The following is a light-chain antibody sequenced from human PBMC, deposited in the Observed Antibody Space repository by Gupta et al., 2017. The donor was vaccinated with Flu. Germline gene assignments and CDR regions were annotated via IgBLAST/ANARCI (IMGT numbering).Light chain of an antibody. V-gene: IGLV4-69*01. J-gene: IGLJ3*02. CDR3: QAWAAGVRV. CDR1: SGHARFT. Sequence: QLMLTPPPSASASLRASVTLTCALTSGHARFTVAWHQHQPPQAPRFLMTLNSDGTSTRGDGAPSRFSGCSSGDERYLTISGRQPGDEAPYCWQAWAAGVRVFGGGTKLPIL. CDR2: LNSDGTS.